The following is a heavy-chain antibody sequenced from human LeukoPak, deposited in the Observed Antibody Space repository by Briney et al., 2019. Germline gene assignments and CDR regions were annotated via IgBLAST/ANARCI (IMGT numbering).Heavy chain of an antibody. CDR2: ISSSSSYI. J-gene: IGHJ6*03. CDR3: ARIAEGIAVARTRYYYYYMDV. Sequence: GGSLRLSCAASGFTFSSYSMNWVRQAPGKGLEWVSSISSSSSYIYYADSVKGRFTISRDNAKNSLYLQMNSLRAEDTAVYYCARIAEGIAVARTRYYYYYMDVWGKGTTVTVSS. D-gene: IGHD6-19*01. V-gene: IGHV3-21*01. CDR1: GFTFSSYS.